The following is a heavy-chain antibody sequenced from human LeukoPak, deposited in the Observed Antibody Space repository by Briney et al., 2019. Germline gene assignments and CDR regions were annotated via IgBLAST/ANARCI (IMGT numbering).Heavy chain of an antibody. CDR1: GFTFDDYA. D-gene: IGHD6-6*01. CDR2: ISWNSGSM. V-gene: IGHV3-9*01. CDR3: AKSQYSSSSFLVGFDP. J-gene: IGHJ5*02. Sequence: TGGSLRLSCAASGFTFDDYAMHWVRQAPGKGLEWVSGISWNSGSMGYADSVKGRFTISRDNAKNSLYLQMNSLRAEDTALYYCAKSQYSSSSFLVGFDPWGQGTLVTVSS.